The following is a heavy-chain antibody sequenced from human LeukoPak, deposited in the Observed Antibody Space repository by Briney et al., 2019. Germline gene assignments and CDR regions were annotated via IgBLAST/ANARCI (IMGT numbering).Heavy chain of an antibody. CDR2: ISYDGTNK. V-gene: IGHV3-30-3*01. D-gene: IGHD3-10*01. CDR1: GFTFSHYA. Sequence: GRSLRLSCAASGFTFSHYAMHWVRQAPGKGLDWVADISYDGTNKYYADSAKGRFTISRDNAKNSLYLQMNTLRAEDTAVYYCVRDGAVVTSGSYPWRYFQYWGLGTLVTVSS. J-gene: IGHJ1*01. CDR3: VRDGAVVTSGSYPWRYFQY.